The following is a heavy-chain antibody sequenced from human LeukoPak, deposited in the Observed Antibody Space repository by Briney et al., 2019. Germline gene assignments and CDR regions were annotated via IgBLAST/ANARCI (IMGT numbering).Heavy chain of an antibody. CDR3: ASIPYDFWSGPLSYYFDY. CDR1: GYSISSGYY. V-gene: IGHV4-38-2*01. J-gene: IGHJ4*02. CDR2: IYHSGST. Sequence: SETLSLTCAVSGYSISSGYYWGWIRQLPGKGLEWIGSIYHSGSTYYNPSLKSRVTISVDTSKNQFSLKLSSVTAADTAVYYCASIPYDFWSGPLSYYFDYWGQGTLVTVSS. D-gene: IGHD3-3*01.